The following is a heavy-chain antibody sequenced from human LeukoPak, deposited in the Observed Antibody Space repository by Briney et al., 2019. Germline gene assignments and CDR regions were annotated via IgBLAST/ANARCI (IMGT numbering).Heavy chain of an antibody. CDR1: GGSIGSGDYY. D-gene: IGHD4-17*01. J-gene: IGHJ3*02. CDR3: ARVPPDYGDYVRAFDI. Sequence: SQTLSLTCTVSGGSIGSGDYYWSWIRQPPGKGLEWIGYIYYSGSTYYNPSLKSRVTISVDTSKNHFSLKLSSVTAADTAVYYCARVPPDYGDYVRAFDIWGQGTKVTVSS. CDR2: IYYSGST. V-gene: IGHV4-30-4*01.